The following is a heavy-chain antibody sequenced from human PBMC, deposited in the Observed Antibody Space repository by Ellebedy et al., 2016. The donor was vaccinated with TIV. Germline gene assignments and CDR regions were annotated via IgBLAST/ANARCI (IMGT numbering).Heavy chain of an antibody. J-gene: IGHJ4*02. CDR2: LIISSYYT. CDR1: CFTFLHYY. D-gene: IGHD6-19*01. CDR3: ARGYSSGCGDY. Sequence: GESLKISSSSCCFTFLHYYMMSIRQAPGKVLYVFSFLIISSYYTYYADSVKVLFTIYRNNAKNTLYLQMNSLGADDTAVYYCARGYSSGCGDYWGQGTLVTVSS. V-gene: IGHV3-11*06.